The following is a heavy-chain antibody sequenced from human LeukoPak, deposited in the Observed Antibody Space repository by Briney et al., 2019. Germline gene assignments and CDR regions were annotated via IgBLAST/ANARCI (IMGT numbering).Heavy chain of an antibody. CDR2: ISGSNSST. CDR3: AKGVNYYYYMDV. Sequence: GSLRLSCAGSGFTFSSHAMTWVRQAPGKGLEWVSAISGSNSSTYYSDSVRGRFTISSDSSKNTLDLQMNSLRDEDMSVYDCAKGVNYYYYMDVWGKGTTVTVSS. V-gene: IGHV3-23*01. CDR1: GFTFSSHA. J-gene: IGHJ6*03.